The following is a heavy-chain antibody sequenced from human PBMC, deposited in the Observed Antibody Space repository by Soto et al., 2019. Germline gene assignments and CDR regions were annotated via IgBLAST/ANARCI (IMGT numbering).Heavy chain of an antibody. V-gene: IGHV5-51*01. CDR2: IYPVDSDT. J-gene: IGHJ6*02. D-gene: IGHD6-19*01. Sequence: PGESLKISCKGSGYSFTSYWIGWVRQMPGKGLEWMVIIYPVDSDTRYSPSFQGQVTISADKSISTAYLQWSSLKASDTAMYYCARPSVAGHYYYYGMDVWGQGTTVTVSS. CDR3: ARPSVAGHYYYYGMDV. CDR1: GYSFTSYW.